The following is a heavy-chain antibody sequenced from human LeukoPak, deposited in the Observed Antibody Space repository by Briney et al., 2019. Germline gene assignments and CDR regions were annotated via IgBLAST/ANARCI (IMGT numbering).Heavy chain of an antibody. CDR2: INHSGST. V-gene: IGHV4-34*01. D-gene: IGHD3-10*01. CDR3: ARLYYYGSGSYYSPRHFDY. CDR1: GGSFSGYY. Sequence: PSETLSLTCAVYGGSFSGYYWSWIRQPPGKGLEWIGEINHSGSTNYNPSLKSRVTISVDTSKNQFSLKLSSVTAADTAVYYCARLYYYGSGSYYSPRHFDYWGQGTLVTVSS. J-gene: IGHJ4*02.